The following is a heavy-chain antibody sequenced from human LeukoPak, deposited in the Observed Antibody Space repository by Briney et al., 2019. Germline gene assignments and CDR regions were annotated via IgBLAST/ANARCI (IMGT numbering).Heavy chain of an antibody. CDR2: IFYSGKS. D-gene: IGHD6-6*01. CDR1: GAFTSRYY. CDR3: ARGEKGSSSGSIDN. V-gene: IGHV4-59*12. J-gene: IGHJ4*02. Sequence: SETLSLTCSVSGAFTSRYYWSWVRQPLGQGLEWIGNIFYSGKSKYNPSLTSRISMSVDTSKTQFSLELTSVTAADTAVYYCARGEKGSSSGSIDNWGQGTLVTVSS.